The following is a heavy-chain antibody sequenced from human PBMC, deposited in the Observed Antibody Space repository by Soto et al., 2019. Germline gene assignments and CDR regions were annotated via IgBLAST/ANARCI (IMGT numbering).Heavy chain of an antibody. CDR2: ISASGST. CDR1: GGSISDGYY. Sequence: SETLSLTCTVSGGSISDGYYWTWILQHPGKGLEWIGSISASGSTSYNPSLKSRLTVSVDKSKNQFSLNLRSVTAADTAVYYCARRDRSGFCYWLDTWGQGTLVTVSS. CDR3: ARRDRSGFCYWLDT. J-gene: IGHJ5*02. V-gene: IGHV4-31*03. D-gene: IGHD3-22*01.